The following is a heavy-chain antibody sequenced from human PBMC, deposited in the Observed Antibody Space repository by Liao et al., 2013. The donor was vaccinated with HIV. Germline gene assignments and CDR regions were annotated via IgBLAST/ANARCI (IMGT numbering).Heavy chain of an antibody. CDR1: GGSISSGSYY. CDR2: IYTSGST. J-gene: IGHJ6*03. CDR3: ARGARAMDV. Sequence: QVQLQESGPGLVKPSQTLSLTCTVSGGSISSGSYYWSWIRQPAGKGLEWIGRIYTSGSTNYNPSLKSRVTISVDTSKNQFSLKLSSVTAADTAVYYCARGARAMDVWGKGTTVTVSS. V-gene: IGHV4-61*02.